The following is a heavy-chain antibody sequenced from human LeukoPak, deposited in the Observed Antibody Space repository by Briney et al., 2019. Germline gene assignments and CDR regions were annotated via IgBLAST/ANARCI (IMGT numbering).Heavy chain of an antibody. Sequence: APVKVSCKASGYPFGSYGITWVRQAPGQGLEWMGWINAYDAKTKYAQKFQGRVTMTTDTSTSTAYMELRSLRSDDTAVYFCARHEIQLTTISYYYYMDVWGKGTTVTVSS. CDR3: ARHEIQLTTISYYYYMDV. J-gene: IGHJ6*03. CDR2: INAYDAKT. V-gene: IGHV1-18*01. D-gene: IGHD5-18*01. CDR1: GYPFGSYG.